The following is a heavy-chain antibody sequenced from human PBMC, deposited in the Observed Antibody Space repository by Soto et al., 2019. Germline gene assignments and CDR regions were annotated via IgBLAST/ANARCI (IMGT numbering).Heavy chain of an antibody. J-gene: IGHJ6*02. D-gene: IGHD2-2*01. CDR3: ARGPNPGSGIVVVPAALYGMDV. CDR2: ISYDGINK. CDR1: GFTFSSYA. V-gene: IGHV3-30-3*01. Sequence: GGSLRLSCAASGFTFSSYAMHWVRQAPGKGLEWVAVISYDGINKYYADSVKGRFTISRDNSKNTLYLQMNSLRAEDTAVYYSARGPNPGSGIVVVPAALYGMDVWGQGTTVTVSS.